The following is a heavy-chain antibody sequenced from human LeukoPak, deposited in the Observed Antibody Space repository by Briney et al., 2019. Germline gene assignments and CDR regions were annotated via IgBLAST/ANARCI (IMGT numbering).Heavy chain of an antibody. CDR1: GGSFSGYY. J-gene: IGHJ4*02. V-gene: IGHV4-59*01. CDR3: VVGELFGYFDY. Sequence: SETLSLTCAVYGGSFSGYYWSWIRQPPGKGLEWIGYIYYSGSTNYNPSLKSRVTISVDTSKNQFSLKLSSVTAADTAVYYCVVGELFGYFDYWGQGTLVTVSS. CDR2: IYYSGST. D-gene: IGHD3-10*01.